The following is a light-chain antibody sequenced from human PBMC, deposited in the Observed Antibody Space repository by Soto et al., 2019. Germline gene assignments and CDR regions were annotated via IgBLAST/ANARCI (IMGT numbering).Light chain of an antibody. Sequence: EIVLTQSPATLSLSPGERATLSCRASQSVISYLAWYQQKPGQAPRLLIYDASNRATGIPARFSGSGSGTDFTLTISSLEPEDFAVYYCQQRSNWPPGYTFGQGTKLEIK. CDR2: DAS. CDR1: QSVISY. CDR3: QQRSNWPPGYT. J-gene: IGKJ2*01. V-gene: IGKV3-11*01.